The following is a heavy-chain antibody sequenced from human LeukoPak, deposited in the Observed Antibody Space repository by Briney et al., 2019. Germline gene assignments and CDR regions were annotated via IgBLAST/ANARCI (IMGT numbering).Heavy chain of an antibody. CDR2: MNPSSGNT. CDR1: GYTFTSYD. J-gene: IGHJ5*02. Sequence: GASVKVSCKASGYTFTSYDINWVRQATGQGLEWLGWMNPSSGNTGYAQKFQGRVTITRNTSISTAYMELSSLTSEDTAVYYCARGREWLRWFDPWGQGTLVTVSS. V-gene: IGHV1-8*03. D-gene: IGHD6-19*01. CDR3: ARGREWLRWFDP.